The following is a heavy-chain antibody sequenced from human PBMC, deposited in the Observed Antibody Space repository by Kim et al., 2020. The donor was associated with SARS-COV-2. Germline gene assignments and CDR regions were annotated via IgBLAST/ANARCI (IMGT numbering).Heavy chain of an antibody. Sequence: GGSLRLSCAASGFTVSSNYMSWVRQAPGKGLEWVSVIYSGGSTYYADSVKGRFTISRDNSKNTLYLQMNSLRAEDTAVYYCASSIAVAGIFDYWGQGTLVTVSS. CDR3: ASSIAVAGIFDY. CDR1: GFTVSSNY. V-gene: IGHV3-53*01. D-gene: IGHD6-19*01. CDR2: IYSGGST. J-gene: IGHJ4*02.